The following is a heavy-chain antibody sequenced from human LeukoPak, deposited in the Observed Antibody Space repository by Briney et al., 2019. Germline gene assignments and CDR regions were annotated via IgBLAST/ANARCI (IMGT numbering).Heavy chain of an antibody. J-gene: IGHJ5*02. D-gene: IGHD3-10*01. Sequence: GESLKISCKGSGYSFTSYWIGWVRQMPGKGLEWMGIIYPGDSDTRYSPSFQGQVTISADKSISTAYLQWSSLKASDTAMYYCARQFSGSGSSWWFDPWGQGTLVTVSS. V-gene: IGHV5-51*01. CDR3: ARQFSGSGSSWWFDP. CDR1: GYSFTSYW. CDR2: IYPGDSDT.